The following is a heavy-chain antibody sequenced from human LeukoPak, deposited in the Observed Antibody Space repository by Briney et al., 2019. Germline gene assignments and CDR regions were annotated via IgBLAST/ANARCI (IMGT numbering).Heavy chain of an antibody. Sequence: GGSLRLSCAASGFTFSSYSMNWVRQAPGKGLEWVSYISSSSSTIYYADSVKGRFTISRDNAKNSLYLQMNSLRAEDTAVYYCAREVYGGITALSYMDVWGKGTTVTVFS. CDR1: GFTFSSYS. J-gene: IGHJ6*03. D-gene: IGHD4/OR15-4a*01. V-gene: IGHV3-48*01. CDR2: ISSSSSTI. CDR3: AREVYGGITALSYMDV.